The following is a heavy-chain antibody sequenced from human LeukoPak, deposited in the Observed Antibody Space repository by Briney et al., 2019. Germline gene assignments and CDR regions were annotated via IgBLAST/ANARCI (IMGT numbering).Heavy chain of an antibody. Sequence: GGSLKLSCAASGFTFSGSAMHWVHQASGKGLEWVGRIRSKANSYATAYAASVKGRFTISRDDSKNTAYLQMNSLKTEDTAVYYCTRLGSSGWHKYFDYWGQGTLVTVSS. CDR3: TRLGSSGWHKYFDY. D-gene: IGHD6-19*01. CDR1: GFTFSGSA. J-gene: IGHJ4*02. CDR2: IRSKANSYAT. V-gene: IGHV3-73*01.